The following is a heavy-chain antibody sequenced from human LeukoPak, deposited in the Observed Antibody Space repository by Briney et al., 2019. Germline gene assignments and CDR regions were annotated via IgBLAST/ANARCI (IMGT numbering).Heavy chain of an antibody. J-gene: IGHJ3*02. Sequence: PGGSLRHSCAASGFTFSSYDMHWVRQATGKGLEWVSAIGTAGDTYYSGSVKGRFIISRENAKSSLYLQMNSLRVGDTALYYCTRGGRDGFDIWGQGTMVTVSS. CDR3: TRGGRDGFDI. D-gene: IGHD2-15*01. CDR2: IGTAGDT. CDR1: GFTFSSYD. V-gene: IGHV3-13*01.